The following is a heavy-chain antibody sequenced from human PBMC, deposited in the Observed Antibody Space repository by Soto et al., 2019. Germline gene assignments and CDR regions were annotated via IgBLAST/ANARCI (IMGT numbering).Heavy chain of an antibody. D-gene: IGHD5-12*01. CDR1: GFTFSNAW. J-gene: IGHJ4*02. CDR3: TTVRGWLRPSDY. V-gene: IGHV3-15*07. Sequence: EVQLVESGGGLVKPGGSLRLSCAASGFTFSNAWMNWVRQAPGKGLEWVGRTKSKIDGGTTDYAAPVKGRFTISRDDSKNTVYLQMNSLKTEDTAVYYCTTVRGWLRPSDYWGQGTLVTVSS. CDR2: TKSKIDGGTT.